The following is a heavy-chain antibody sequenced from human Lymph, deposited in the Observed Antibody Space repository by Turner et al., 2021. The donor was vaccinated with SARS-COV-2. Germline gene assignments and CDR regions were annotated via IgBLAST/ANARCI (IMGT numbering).Heavy chain of an antibody. Sequence: QVQLVLSGAVVKKPGASVKVLCKVSGYTFTGSYMHWVRQAPGQGLERMGRINPNSGGTNYAQKFQGRVTMTRDASISAAYMELSRLRSDDTAVYYCARDVERYNDFWSGYSGGYGMDVWSQGTTVTVSS. V-gene: IGHV1-2*02. D-gene: IGHD3-3*01. J-gene: IGHJ6*02. CDR1: GYTFTGSY. CDR3: ARDVERYNDFWSGYSGGYGMDV. CDR2: INPNSGGT.